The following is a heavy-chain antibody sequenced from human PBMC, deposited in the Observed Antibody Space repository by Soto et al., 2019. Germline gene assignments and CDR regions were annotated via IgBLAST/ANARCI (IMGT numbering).Heavy chain of an antibody. CDR1: GFTFSNAW. V-gene: IGHV3-15*01. CDR3: TTDVIFPTTYYFDY. D-gene: IGHD3-16*02. CDR2: IKSKTDGGTT. Sequence: EVQLVESGGGLVKPGGSLRLSCAASGFTFSNAWMSWVRQAPGKGLEWVGRIKSKTDGGTTDYASYVKGRFTISRDDSKNTLYLQMNSLKTEDTAVYYCTTDVIFPTTYYFDYWCQGALVTVS. J-gene: IGHJ4*02.